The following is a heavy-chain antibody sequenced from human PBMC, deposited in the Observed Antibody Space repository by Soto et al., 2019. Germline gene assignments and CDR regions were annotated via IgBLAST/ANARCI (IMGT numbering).Heavy chain of an antibody. CDR1: GGTFSSYT. Sequence: QVQLVQSGAEVKKPGSSVKVSCKASGGTFSSYTISWVRQAPGQGLEWMGRIIPILGIANYAQKFQGRVTITADKSTSTAYMELSSLRSEDTAVYYCARSGIAAAGSLDYWGQGTLVTVSS. V-gene: IGHV1-69*02. D-gene: IGHD6-13*01. CDR2: IIPILGIA. CDR3: ARSGIAAAGSLDY. J-gene: IGHJ4*02.